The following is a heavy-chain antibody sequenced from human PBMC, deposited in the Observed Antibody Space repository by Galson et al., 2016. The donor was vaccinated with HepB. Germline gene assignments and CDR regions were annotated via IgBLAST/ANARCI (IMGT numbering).Heavy chain of an antibody. J-gene: IGHJ6*02. Sequence: PALVKPTQTLTLTCTFSGFSLSRRGLGVGWIRQPPGEALEWLALIFWDDGKSYNPSLKSRLTMAKDTSKNQVVLIMTNMDPVDTGTYYCAHRPGAWVPFEHWGQRTTVAVSS. D-gene: IGHD3-9*01. CDR2: IFWDDGK. V-gene: IGHV2-5*02. CDR3: AHRPGAWVPFEH. CDR1: GFSLSRRGLG.